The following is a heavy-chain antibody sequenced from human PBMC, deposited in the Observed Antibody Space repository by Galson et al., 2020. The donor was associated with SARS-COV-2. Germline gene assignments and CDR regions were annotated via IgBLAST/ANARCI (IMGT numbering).Heavy chain of an antibody. J-gene: IGHJ4*02. V-gene: IGHV3-30-3*01. D-gene: IGHD1-26*01. Sequence: GESLKISCAASGFTFRSYAMHWVRQAPGKGLEWVAVITYDGGNKYYADSVRGRFTISRDSSKNTLFLQVNSLRPEDTGVYYCARDISGSYTFDYCGQGTLVTVSS. CDR3: ARDISGSYTFDY. CDR2: ITYDGGNK. CDR1: GFTFRSYA.